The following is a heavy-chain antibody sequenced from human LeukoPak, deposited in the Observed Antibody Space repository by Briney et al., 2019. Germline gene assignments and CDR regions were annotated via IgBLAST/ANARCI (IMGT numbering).Heavy chain of an antibody. D-gene: IGHD2/OR15-2a*01. V-gene: IGHV3-23*01. Sequence: GGSPRLSCAASGFTFSEFAMSWVRQAPGKGLEWVSTIGGGDERYFADSVKGRFTISRDDSKNTMSLQMNSLRPGDTAVYYCARDAWSRNGIYDPFGVWGQGTMVTVSS. CDR1: GFTFSEFA. J-gene: IGHJ3*01. CDR3: ARDAWSRNGIYDPFGV. CDR2: IGGGDER.